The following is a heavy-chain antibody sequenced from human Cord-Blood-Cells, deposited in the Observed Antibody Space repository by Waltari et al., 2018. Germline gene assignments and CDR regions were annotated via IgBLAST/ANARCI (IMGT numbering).Heavy chain of an antibody. CDR2: IIPIFGKA. CDR3: ASCDYSSGGSCYPAAFDI. D-gene: IGHD2-15*01. CDR1: GGTFSSYA. Sequence: QVQLVQSGAEVKKPGSSVKVSCKASGGTFSSYAISWVRQAPGQGLEWMGGIIPIFGKANYAQKFQGRVTITADKSTSTAYMELSSLRSEDTAVYYCASCDYSSGGSCYPAAFDIWGQGTMVTVSS. V-gene: IGHV1-69*06. J-gene: IGHJ3*02.